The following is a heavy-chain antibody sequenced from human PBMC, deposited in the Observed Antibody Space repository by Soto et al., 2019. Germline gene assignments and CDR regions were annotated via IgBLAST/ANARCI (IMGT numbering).Heavy chain of an antibody. Sequence: SETLSLTCAVYVGFLSESYWTWIRQPAGKGLAWIGEINHVGGTNYNPSLKSRVTMSVDTSQNQFSLRLISVTAADTAMYFCVRIRYQLPSSVLWLDPWGQGTPVTVS. CDR1: VGFLSESY. J-gene: IGHJ5*02. V-gene: IGHV4-34*01. CDR3: VRIRYQLPSSVLWLDP. D-gene: IGHD3-16*01. CDR2: INHVGGT.